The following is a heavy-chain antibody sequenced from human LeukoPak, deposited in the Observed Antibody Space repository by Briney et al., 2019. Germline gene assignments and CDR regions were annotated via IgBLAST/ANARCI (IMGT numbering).Heavy chain of an antibody. CDR3: ARERSDPAYFDY. CDR1: GYTFTGYY. Sequence: ASVKVSCKASGYTFTGYYMHWVRQAPGQGLEWMGIINPSGGSTSYAQKFQGRVTMTRDMSTSTVYMELSSLRSEDTAVYYCARERSDPAYFDYWGQGTLVTVSS. V-gene: IGHV1-46*01. D-gene: IGHD3-3*01. J-gene: IGHJ4*02. CDR2: INPSGGST.